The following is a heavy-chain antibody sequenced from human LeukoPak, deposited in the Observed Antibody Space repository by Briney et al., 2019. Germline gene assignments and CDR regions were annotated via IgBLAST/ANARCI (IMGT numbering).Heavy chain of an antibody. CDR3: ASSRYYGSGSYYH. D-gene: IGHD3-10*01. J-gene: IGHJ5*02. CDR2: IYYSGST. V-gene: IGHV4-59*01. CDR1: GGSISSYY. Sequence: KPSETLSLTCTVSGGSISSYYWSWIRQPPGKGLEWIGYIYYSGSTNYNPSLKSRVTISVDTSKNQFSLKLSSVTAAVTAVYYCASSRYYGSGSYYHWGQGTLVTVSS.